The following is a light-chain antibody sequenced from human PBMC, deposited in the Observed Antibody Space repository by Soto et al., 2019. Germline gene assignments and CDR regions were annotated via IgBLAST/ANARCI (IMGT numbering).Light chain of an antibody. CDR3: QQYASSPLT. CDR2: DAS. J-gene: IGKJ4*01. V-gene: IGKV3-20*01. CDR1: QSVGRNF. Sequence: EIVLTQSPGTLSLSPGERATLSCRASQSVGRNFLAWYQQKPGQAPRLLIYDASSRATGIPDRFSGSGSGTDFTLTISRLEPEDCAVYYCQQYASSPLTFGGGTKVEIK.